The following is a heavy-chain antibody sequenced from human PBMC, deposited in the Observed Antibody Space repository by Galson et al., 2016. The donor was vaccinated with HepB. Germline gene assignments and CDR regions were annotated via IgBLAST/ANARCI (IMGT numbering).Heavy chain of an antibody. CDR3: AREGNYRSSWVR. V-gene: IGHV1-69*13. D-gene: IGHD6-13*01. CDR2: IIPIRGTP. Sequence: SVKVSCKASGGTFSSHTISWVRQAPGQGLEWMGGIIPIRGTPIYAQKFHDRVTISADGSTSTVYMALGRLTSEDTAIYYCAREGNYRSSWVRWGQGTLVTVSS. CDR1: GGTFSSHT. J-gene: IGHJ1*01.